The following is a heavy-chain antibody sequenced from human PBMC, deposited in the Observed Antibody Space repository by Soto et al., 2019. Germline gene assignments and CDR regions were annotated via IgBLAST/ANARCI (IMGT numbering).Heavy chain of an antibody. D-gene: IGHD4-4*01. CDR3: ARGKGHSNYFLYYFDY. Sequence: GGSLRLSCAASGFTFSSYGLHWVRQAPGKGLEWVAVIWYDGSNKYYADSVKGRFTISRDNSKNTLYLQMNSLRAEDTAVYYCARGKGHSNYFLYYFDYWGQGTLVTVSS. V-gene: IGHV3-33*01. CDR2: IWYDGSNK. CDR1: GFTFSSYG. J-gene: IGHJ4*02.